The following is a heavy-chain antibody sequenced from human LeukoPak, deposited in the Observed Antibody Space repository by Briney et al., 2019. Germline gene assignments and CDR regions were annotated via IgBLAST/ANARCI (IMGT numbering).Heavy chain of an antibody. Sequence: GGSLRLSYAASGFTFGSYDISWVRQAPGKGLEWVSGISGSGGSSTYYEDSVKGRFTISRDNSKNTLYLQMNSLRAEDTAVYYCAKAIAVVGTQGIDHRVEGTLVTVSS. CDR3: AKAIAVVGTQGIDH. CDR2: ISGSGGSST. D-gene: IGHD6-13*01. V-gene: IGHV3-23*01. J-gene: IGHJ4*02. CDR1: GFTFGSYD.